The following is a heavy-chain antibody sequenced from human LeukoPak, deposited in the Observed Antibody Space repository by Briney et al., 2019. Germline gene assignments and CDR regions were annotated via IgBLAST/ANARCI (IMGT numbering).Heavy chain of an antibody. CDR1: GFTFSTYW. CDR2: IKPDGSEK. D-gene: IGHD2-21*01. Sequence: PGGSLRLSCAVSGFTFSTYWMSWVRQAPGKGLEWVANIKPDGSEKYYVDSVKGRFTISRDNAKNSLYLQMNSLRDEDTAVYYCPKERFCPVGFCYSSFDSWGKGTLVTVSS. J-gene: IGHJ4*02. V-gene: IGHV3-7*04. CDR3: PKERFCPVGFCYSSFDS.